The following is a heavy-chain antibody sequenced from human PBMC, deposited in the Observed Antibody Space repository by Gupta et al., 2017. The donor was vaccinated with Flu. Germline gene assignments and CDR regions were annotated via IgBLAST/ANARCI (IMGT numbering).Heavy chain of an antibody. CDR1: GFIFSNFG. Sequence: QVHLVESGGGVVQPGRSLRLSCAASGFIFSNFGMHWVRQAPGKGLEWVAVISYDGSNKFYADSVKGRFTISRDNSKNTLFLQMNSLRAEDTAVYYCAREMATMNNEFDYWGQGTLVTVSS. J-gene: IGHJ4*02. D-gene: IGHD5-24*01. CDR2: ISYDGSNK. CDR3: AREMATMNNEFDY. V-gene: IGHV3-30*03.